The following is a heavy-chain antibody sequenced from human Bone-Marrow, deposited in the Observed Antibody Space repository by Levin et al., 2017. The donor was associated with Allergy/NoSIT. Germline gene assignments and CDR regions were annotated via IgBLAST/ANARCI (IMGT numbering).Heavy chain of an antibody. J-gene: IGHJ4*02. CDR2: ISAYNGNT. D-gene: IGHD6-13*01. Sequence: PVASVKVSCKASGYTFTSYGISWVRQAPGQGLEWMGWISAYNGNTNYAQKLQGRVTMTTDTSTSTAYMELRSLRSDDTAVYYCARAGYSRSVSSSPDRAGFDYWGQGTLVTVSS. CDR3: ARAGYSRSVSSSPDRAGFDY. CDR1: GYTFTSYG. V-gene: IGHV1-18*01.